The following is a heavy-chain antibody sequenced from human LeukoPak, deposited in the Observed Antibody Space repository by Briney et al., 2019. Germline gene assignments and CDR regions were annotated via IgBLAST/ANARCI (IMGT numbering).Heavy chain of an antibody. D-gene: IGHD5-12*01. V-gene: IGHV1-2*02. Sequence: GASVKVSCKASGYTFTGYYMHWVRQAPGQGLEWMGWINPNSGGTNYAKKFQGRVTMTRDTSISTAYMELSRLRSDDTAVYYCARGIGKSRSGYDSYSRNNWFDPWGQGTLVTGSS. J-gene: IGHJ5*02. CDR3: ARGIGKSRSGYDSYSRNNWFDP. CDR2: INPNSGGT. CDR1: GYTFTGYY.